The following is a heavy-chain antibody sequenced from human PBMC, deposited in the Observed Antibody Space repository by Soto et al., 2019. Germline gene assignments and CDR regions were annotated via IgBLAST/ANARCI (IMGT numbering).Heavy chain of an antibody. Sequence: ESGGGVVQPGRSLRLSCAASGFTFSSYAMHWVRQAPGKGLEWVAVISYDGSNKYYADSVKGRFTISRDNSKNTLYLQMNSLRAEDTAVYYCARGPYYYDSSGYYPGFDYWGQGTLVTVSS. CDR3: ARGPYYYDSSGYYPGFDY. CDR2: ISYDGSNK. D-gene: IGHD3-22*01. V-gene: IGHV3-30-3*01. CDR1: GFTFSSYA. J-gene: IGHJ4*02.